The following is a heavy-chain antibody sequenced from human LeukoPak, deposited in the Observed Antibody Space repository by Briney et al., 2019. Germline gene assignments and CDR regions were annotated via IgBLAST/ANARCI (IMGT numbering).Heavy chain of an antibody. CDR3: ARTTPLATVVSFDY. V-gene: IGHV4-59*01. CDR2: IYHSGST. Sequence: SETLSLTCTVSGGSISSYYWSWIRQPPGKGLEWIGYIYHSGSTNYNPSLKSRVTISVDTSKNQFSLKLSSVTAADTAVYYCARTTPLATVVSFDYWGQGTLVTVPS. D-gene: IGHD4-23*01. J-gene: IGHJ4*02. CDR1: GGSISSYY.